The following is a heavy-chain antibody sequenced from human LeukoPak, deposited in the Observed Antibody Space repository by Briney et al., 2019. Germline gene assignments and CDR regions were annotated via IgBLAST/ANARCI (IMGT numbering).Heavy chain of an antibody. CDR1: GFTFSSYW. V-gene: IGHV3-74*01. J-gene: IGHJ4*02. Sequence: GGSLRLSCAVSGFTFSSYWMHWVRQAPGKGLVWVSRIDRDGSRINYADSVKGRFSISRDNGKNTLFLQMNSLRAEDAAVYYCVRGNDYGGPHYWGQGTLVTVSS. CDR2: IDRDGSRI. CDR3: VRGNDYGGPHY. D-gene: IGHD4-23*01.